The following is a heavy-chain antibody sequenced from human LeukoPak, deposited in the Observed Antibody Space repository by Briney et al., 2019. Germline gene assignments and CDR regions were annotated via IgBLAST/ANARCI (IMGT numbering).Heavy chain of an antibody. V-gene: IGHV4-39*07. Sequence: SETLSLTCTVSGGSIGSGGYYWSWIRQPPGKGLEWIGEINHSGSTNYNPSLKSRVTISVDTSKNQFSLKLSSVTAADTAVYYCARGYPWRQLIPVLDYWGQGTLVTVSS. CDR2: INHSGST. J-gene: IGHJ4*02. D-gene: IGHD6-6*01. CDR3: ARGYPWRQLIPVLDY. CDR1: GGSIGSGGYY.